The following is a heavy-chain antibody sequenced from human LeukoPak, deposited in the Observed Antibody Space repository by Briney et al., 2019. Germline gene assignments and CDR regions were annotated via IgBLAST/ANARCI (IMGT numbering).Heavy chain of an antibody. J-gene: IGHJ5*02. CDR1: GYTFTDYY. Sequence: ASVTVSYKASGYTFTDYYMHWVRQAPGQGLEWMGWINPNSGGTNYAQKFQGRVTMTRETSISTAYMELSRLRSDDTAVYYCARLCCSSTSWYNWFDPWGQGNLVTVSS. D-gene: IGHD2-2*01. V-gene: IGHV1-2*02. CDR3: ARLCCSSTSWYNWFDP. CDR2: INPNSGGT.